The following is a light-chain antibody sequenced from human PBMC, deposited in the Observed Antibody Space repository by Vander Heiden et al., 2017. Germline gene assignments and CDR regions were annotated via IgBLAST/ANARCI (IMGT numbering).Light chain of an antibody. CDR2: AAS. J-gene: IGKJ1*01. V-gene: IGKV1-8*01. Sequence: AIRMTQSPSSLSASTGDRVTITCRASQGISSYLAWYQQKPGKAPKPLIYAASTLQSGVPSRFSGSGSGTDFTLTISCLQSEDFATYYCQQDDSYPRAFGQGTKVEIK. CDR1: QGISSY. CDR3: QQDDSYPRA.